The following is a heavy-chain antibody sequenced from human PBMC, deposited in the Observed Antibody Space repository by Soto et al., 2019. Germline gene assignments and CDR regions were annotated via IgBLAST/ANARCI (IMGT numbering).Heavy chain of an antibody. CDR3: ATTLNSTSCYSVRWSATALSKGAFDI. V-gene: IGHV1-24*01. J-gene: IGHJ3*02. CDR2: FDPEDGET. Sequence: QVQLVQSGAEVKKPGASVKVSCKVSGYTLSELSMHWVRQAPGKGLEWMGGFDPEDGETLYAQKFQGRVTMTADTSTDTAYMELSSLRSEDTAVYYCATTLNSTSCYSVRWSATALSKGAFDIWGQGTMVTVSS. CDR1: GYTLSELS. D-gene: IGHD2-2*01.